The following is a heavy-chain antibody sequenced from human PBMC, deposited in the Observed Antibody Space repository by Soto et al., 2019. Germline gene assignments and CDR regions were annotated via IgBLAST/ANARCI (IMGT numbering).Heavy chain of an antibody. Sequence: EVQLVESGGGLVQPGGSLRLSCAASGFTFSSYSMNWVRQAPGKGLEWVSYISSSSSTIYYADSVKGRFTISRDNAKNSLYLQLNSLRAEDTAVYHCARVGTTVVTDCYCVMDVWGQGTTVTVSS. CDR3: ARVGTTVVTDCYCVMDV. CDR1: GFTFSSYS. J-gene: IGHJ6*02. V-gene: IGHV3-48*01. CDR2: ISSSSSTI. D-gene: IGHD4-17*01.